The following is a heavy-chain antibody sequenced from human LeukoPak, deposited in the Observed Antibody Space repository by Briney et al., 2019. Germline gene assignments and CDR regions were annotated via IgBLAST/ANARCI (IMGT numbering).Heavy chain of an antibody. D-gene: IGHD2-2*01. CDR3: ARVPAANIPYYYYMDI. CDR2: INQDGREK. Sequence: PGGSLRLSCAASGFTFSRYWMSWVRQAPGKGLKWVANINQDGREKDHVDSVKGRFTISRDNVKNSLYLQMNSRRAEDTAVYYCARVPAANIPYYYYMDIWGKGTTVTVSS. J-gene: IGHJ6*03. V-gene: IGHV3-7*01. CDR1: GFTFSRYW.